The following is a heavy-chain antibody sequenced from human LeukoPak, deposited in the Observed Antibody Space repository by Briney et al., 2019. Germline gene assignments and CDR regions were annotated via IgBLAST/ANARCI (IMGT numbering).Heavy chain of an antibody. D-gene: IGHD3-10*01. CDR1: GGSISSGGYS. J-gene: IGHJ6*02. CDR2: IYHSGST. Sequence: SETLSLTCAVSGGSISSGGYSWSWIRQPPGKGLEWIGYIYHSGSTYYNPSLKSRVTISVDRSMNQFSLKLSSVTAADTAVYYCARDRYGYGSGTYGMDVWGQGTTVTVSS. V-gene: IGHV4-30-2*01. CDR3: ARDRYGYGSGTYGMDV.